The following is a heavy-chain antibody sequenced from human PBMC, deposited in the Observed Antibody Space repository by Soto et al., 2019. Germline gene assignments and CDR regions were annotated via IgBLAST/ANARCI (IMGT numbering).Heavy chain of an antibody. CDR3: ARDPVITMVRGVITDYYYSGMDV. Sequence: SVKVSCKASGGTFSSYAISWVRQAPGQGLEWMGGIIPIFGTANYAQKFQGRVTITADESTSTAYMELSSLRSEDTAVYYCARDPVITMVRGVITDYYYSGMDVWGQGTTVTVSS. D-gene: IGHD3-10*01. CDR2: IIPIFGTA. V-gene: IGHV1-69*13. CDR1: GGTFSSYA. J-gene: IGHJ6*02.